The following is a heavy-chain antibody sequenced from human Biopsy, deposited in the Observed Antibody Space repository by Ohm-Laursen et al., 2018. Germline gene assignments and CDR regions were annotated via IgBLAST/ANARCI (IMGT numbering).Heavy chain of an antibody. CDR1: GGSVSRGGFY. Sequence: SQTLSLTCAVSGGSVSRGGFYWSWIRQHPGKGLEWIGYIYYSGTTYYNPSLKSLVTISVDTSKNQFSLKLNSVTAADTAVYYCARRPYGGTRYWYFDLWGRGTLVTVPS. CDR2: IYYSGTT. CDR3: ARRPYGGTRYWYFDL. J-gene: IGHJ2*01. D-gene: IGHD4-23*01. V-gene: IGHV4-31*01.